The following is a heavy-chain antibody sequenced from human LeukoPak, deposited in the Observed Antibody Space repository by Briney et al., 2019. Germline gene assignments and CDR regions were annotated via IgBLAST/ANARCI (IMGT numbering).Heavy chain of an antibody. D-gene: IGHD6-19*01. Sequence: PSETLSLTCTVSGGSISSGSYYWSWIRQPPGKGLEWIGYIYYSGSTNYNPSLKSRVTISVDTSKNQFSLKLSSVTAADTAVYYCARPPSSGWEGGYYMDVWGKGTTVTISS. V-gene: IGHV4-61*01. J-gene: IGHJ6*03. CDR3: ARPPSSGWEGGYYMDV. CDR1: GGSISSGSYY. CDR2: IYYSGST.